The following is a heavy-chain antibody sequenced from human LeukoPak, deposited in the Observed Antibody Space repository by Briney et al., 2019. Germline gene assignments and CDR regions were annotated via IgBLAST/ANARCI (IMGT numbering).Heavy chain of an antibody. J-gene: IGHJ4*02. V-gene: IGHV1-8*01. CDR2: MAPNSGST. Sequence: ASVKVSCKAPGDTLSSYDFNWVRQAPGQGLEWMGWMAPNSGSTGYAQKFQGRVTMTRNTSTSTAYMELSSLTSEDTAVYYCARSLPGIAAHWGQGTLVIVSS. CDR1: GDTLSSYD. CDR3: ARSLPGIAAH. D-gene: IGHD6-6*01.